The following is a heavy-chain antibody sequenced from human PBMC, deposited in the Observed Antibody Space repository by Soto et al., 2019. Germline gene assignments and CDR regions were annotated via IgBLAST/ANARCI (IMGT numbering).Heavy chain of an antibody. D-gene: IGHD1-26*01. J-gene: IGHJ4*02. CDR2: IGASGAGT. Sequence: GGSLRLSCAASGFTFSSYAMSWVRQAPGKGLEWVSAIGASGAGTYYADSVKGRFTISRDNSKNTLHLQMNSLRAEDTAVYYCALSKTGSYFDYWGQGTMLTV. V-gene: IGHV3-23*01. CDR3: ALSKTGSYFDY. CDR1: GFTFSSYA.